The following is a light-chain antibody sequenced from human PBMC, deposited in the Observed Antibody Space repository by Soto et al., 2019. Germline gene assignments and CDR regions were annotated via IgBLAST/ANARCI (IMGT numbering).Light chain of an antibody. CDR3: SSYTSSSTLMV. CDR2: DVS. J-gene: IGLJ2*01. Sequence: QSVLTQPASVSGSPGQSITISCTGTSSDVGGYNYVSWYQQHPGKPPKLMIYDVSNRPSGVSNRFSGSKSGNTASLPISGLQAEDEADYYCSSYTSSSTLMVFGGGTKLTVL. CDR1: SSDVGGYNY. V-gene: IGLV2-14*01.